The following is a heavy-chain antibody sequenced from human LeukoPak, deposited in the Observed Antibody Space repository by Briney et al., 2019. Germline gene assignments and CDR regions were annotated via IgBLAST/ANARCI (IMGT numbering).Heavy chain of an antibody. CDR1: GFTFSSYS. CDR2: ISSSSSYI. Sequence: GGSLRLSCAASGFTFSSYSMNWVRQAPGKGLEWVSSISSSSSYIYYADSVKGRFTISRDNARNSLYLQMNRLRADDTAVYYCARLFGGVTTYDYWGQGALVTVSS. V-gene: IGHV3-21*06. D-gene: IGHD2-8*02. J-gene: IGHJ4*02. CDR3: ARLFGGVTTYDY.